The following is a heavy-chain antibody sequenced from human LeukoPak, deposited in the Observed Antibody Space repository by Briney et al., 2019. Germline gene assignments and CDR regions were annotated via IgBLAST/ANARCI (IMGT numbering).Heavy chain of an antibody. CDR3: ARGVTTVEY. D-gene: IGHD4-23*01. V-gene: IGHV4-61*01. CDR1: GGSISSSSYY. CDR2: IYYSGST. J-gene: IGHJ4*02. Sequence: SETLSLTCTVSGGSISSSSYYWSWIRQPPGKGLEWIGYIYYSGSTNYNPSLKSRVTISIDTSKNQFSLNLNSVTAADTAVYYCARGVTTVEYWGQGTLVTVSS.